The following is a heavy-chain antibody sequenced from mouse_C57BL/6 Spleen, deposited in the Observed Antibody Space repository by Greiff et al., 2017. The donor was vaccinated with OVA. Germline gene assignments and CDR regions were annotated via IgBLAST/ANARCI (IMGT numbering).Heavy chain of an antibody. CDR1: GFTFSSYA. Sequence: EVKVEESGGGLVKPGGSLKLSCAASGFTFSSYAMSWVRQTPEKRLEWVATISDGGSYTYYPDNVKGRFTISRDNAKNNLYLQMSHLKSEDTAMYYCAREGLDYDGAFDYWGQGTTLTVSS. CDR3: AREGLDYDGAFDY. J-gene: IGHJ2*01. D-gene: IGHD2-4*01. CDR2: ISDGGSYT. V-gene: IGHV5-4*01.